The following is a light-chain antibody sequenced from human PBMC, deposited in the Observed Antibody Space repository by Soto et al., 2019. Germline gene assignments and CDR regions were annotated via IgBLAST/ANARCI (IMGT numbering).Light chain of an antibody. Sequence: TVLTQSPDTLSLSPGERATLSCRASQSVNNKYLAWYQHKPGRPPRLLIYGASTRASGIPDNFSGSGSGTHFTLTISKLEPDDVAVYYCHQYGRSPHTFGQGTPVEI. J-gene: IGKJ2*01. V-gene: IGKV3-20*01. CDR2: GAS. CDR3: HQYGRSPHT. CDR1: QSVNNKY.